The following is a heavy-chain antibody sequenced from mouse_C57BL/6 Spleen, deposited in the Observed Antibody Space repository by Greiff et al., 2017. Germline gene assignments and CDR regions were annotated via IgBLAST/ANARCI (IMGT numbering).Heavy chain of an antibody. J-gene: IGHJ4*01. Sequence: LVESGAELVKPGASVKISCKASGYAFSSYWMNWVKQRPGKGLEWIGQIYPGDGDTNYNGKFKGKATLTADKSSSTAYMQLSSLTSEDSAVYFCARDGYYGYAMDYWGQGTSVTVSS. D-gene: IGHD2-3*01. V-gene: IGHV1-80*01. CDR1: GYAFSSYW. CDR3: ARDGYYGYAMDY. CDR2: IYPGDGDT.